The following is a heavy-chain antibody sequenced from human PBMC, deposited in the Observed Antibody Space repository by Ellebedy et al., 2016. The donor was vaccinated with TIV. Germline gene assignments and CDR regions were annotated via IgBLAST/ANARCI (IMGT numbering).Heavy chain of an antibody. Sequence: GGSLRLSXKSSGYSFSSYWIDWVRQMPGKGLEWMGTVFPGDSETIYRPSFQGQVTFSVDKSISTVSLQWRSLKASDSAIYFCARRRGSGNSAPLDYWGQGTLVTVSS. D-gene: IGHD3-10*01. CDR3: ARRRGSGNSAPLDY. J-gene: IGHJ4*02. CDR2: VFPGDSET. V-gene: IGHV5-51*01. CDR1: GYSFSSYW.